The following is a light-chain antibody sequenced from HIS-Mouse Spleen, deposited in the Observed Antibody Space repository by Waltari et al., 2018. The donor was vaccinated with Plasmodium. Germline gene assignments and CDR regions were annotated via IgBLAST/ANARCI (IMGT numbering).Light chain of an antibody. Sequence: SSELTQPSSVSVSPGQTASITCSADVLAKKYARWFQQKPGQAPVLVIYKDSERPSGIPERFSGSSSGTTVTLTISGAQVEDEADYYCYSAADNNLVFGGGTKLTVL. CDR2: KDS. J-gene: IGLJ3*02. CDR3: YSAADNNLV. V-gene: IGLV3-27*01. CDR1: VLAKKY.